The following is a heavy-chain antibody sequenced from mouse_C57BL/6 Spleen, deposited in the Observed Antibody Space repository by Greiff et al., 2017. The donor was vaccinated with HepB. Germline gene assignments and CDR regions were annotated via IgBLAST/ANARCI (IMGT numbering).Heavy chain of an antibody. Sequence: EVMLVESGGGLVKPGGSLKLSCAASGFTFSSYAMSWVRQTPEKRLEWVATISDGGSYTYYPDNVKGRFTISRDNAKNNLYLQMSHLKSEDTAMYYCAREIYSNSWFAYWGQGTLVTVSA. CDR2: ISDGGSYT. CDR3: AREIYSNSWFAY. J-gene: IGHJ3*01. V-gene: IGHV5-4*01. D-gene: IGHD2-5*01. CDR1: GFTFSSYA.